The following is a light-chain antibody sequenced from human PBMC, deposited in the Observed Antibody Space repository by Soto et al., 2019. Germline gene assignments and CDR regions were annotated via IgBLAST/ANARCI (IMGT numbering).Light chain of an antibody. CDR3: NSYTTSGPPHYV. Sequence: QSVLTQPASVSGSLGQSITISCTGSGRDVGGFDSVSWFQQHPGKAPKLLISDVTDRPSGISDRFSGSKSGNTASLTISWLQAEDEADYYCNSYTTSGPPHYVFGTGTKVTVL. V-gene: IGLV2-14*03. CDR1: GRDVGGFDS. CDR2: DVT. J-gene: IGLJ1*01.